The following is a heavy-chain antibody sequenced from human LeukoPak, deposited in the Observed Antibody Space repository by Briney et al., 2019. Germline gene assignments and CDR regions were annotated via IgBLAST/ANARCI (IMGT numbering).Heavy chain of an antibody. CDR1: GGSISSSSYY. J-gene: IGHJ4*02. V-gene: IGHV4-39*01. Sequence: SETLSLTCTVSGGSISSSSYYWGWIRQPPGKGLEWIGSIYYSGSTYYNPSLKSRVTISVDTSKNQFSLKLSSVTAADTAGYYCARHGDIAVAGENFDYWGQGTLVTVSS. CDR2: IYYSGST. D-gene: IGHD6-19*01. CDR3: ARHGDIAVAGENFDY.